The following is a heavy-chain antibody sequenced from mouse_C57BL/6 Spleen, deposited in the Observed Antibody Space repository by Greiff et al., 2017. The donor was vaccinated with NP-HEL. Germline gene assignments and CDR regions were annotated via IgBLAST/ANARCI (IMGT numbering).Heavy chain of an antibody. J-gene: IGHJ3*01. V-gene: IGHV5-16*01. CDR2: INYDGSST. CDR3: ARDFAY. Sequence: EVNLVESEGGLVQPGSSMKLSCTASGFTFSDYYMAWVRQVPEKGLEWVANINYDGSSTYYLDSLKSRFIISRDNAKNILYLQMSSLKSEDTATYYCARDFAYWGQGTLVTVSA. CDR1: GFTFSDYY.